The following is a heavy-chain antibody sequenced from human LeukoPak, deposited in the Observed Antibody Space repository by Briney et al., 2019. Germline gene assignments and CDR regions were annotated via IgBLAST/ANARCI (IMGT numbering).Heavy chain of an antibody. J-gene: IGHJ6*03. CDR2: IYYSGGT. D-gene: IGHD4-23*01. CDR1: GGSIRSYY. CDR3: ARDAGLRWSPYYYYYMDV. Sequence: SETLSLTCTVSGGSIRSYYWSWIRQPPGKGLEWIGYIYYSGGTNYNPSLKSRVTISVDTSKNQFSLKLRSVTPADTAVYHCARDAGLRWSPYYYYYMDVWGKGTTVTISS. V-gene: IGHV4-59*01.